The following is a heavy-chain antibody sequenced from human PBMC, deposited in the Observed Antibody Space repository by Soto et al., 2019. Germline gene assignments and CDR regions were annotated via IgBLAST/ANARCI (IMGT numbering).Heavy chain of an antibody. V-gene: IGHV3-21*01. J-gene: IGHJ4*02. D-gene: IGHD3-9*01. CDR2: IGSNTNYK. Sequence: GGSLRLSCAASGFTFNVYSMNWLRQAPGKGLEWVSSIGSNTNYKYYADSVRGRFTISRDNAKNSVFLQMDSLRVEDTAVYYCARNGPAKGGMTGYYPDYWGQGSLVTVSS. CDR3: ARNGPAKGGMTGYYPDY. CDR1: GFTFNVYS.